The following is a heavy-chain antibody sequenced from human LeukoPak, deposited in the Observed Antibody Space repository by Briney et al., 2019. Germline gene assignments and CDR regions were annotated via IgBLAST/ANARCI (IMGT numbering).Heavy chain of an antibody. CDR3: ARRIWGADSQSHTFDI. CDR1: GFTFSDYY. Sequence: PGGSLRLSCAASGFTFSDYYMGWIRQAPGKGLEWISYISRTIYYADSMKGRFTISRDNAKNSLYLQMNSLRAEDTAVYYCARRIWGADSQSHTFDIWGQGTMVTVSS. J-gene: IGHJ3*02. CDR2: ISRTI. V-gene: IGHV3-11*01. D-gene: IGHD3-16*01.